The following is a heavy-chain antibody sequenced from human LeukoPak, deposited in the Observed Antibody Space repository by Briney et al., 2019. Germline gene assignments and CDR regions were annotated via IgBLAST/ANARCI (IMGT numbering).Heavy chain of an antibody. D-gene: IGHD2-21*01. V-gene: IGHV3-23*01. CDR1: GLTFSSYA. J-gene: IGHJ4*02. CDR3: AKDGSSAGDYPAN. Sequence: PGGSLRLSCAASGLTFSSYAMSWVRQAPGKGLEWVSAISGSGGSTYYADSVKGRFTISRDNSKNTLYLQMNSLRAEDTAVYYCAKDGSSAGDYPANWGQGTLVTVSS. CDR2: ISGSGGST.